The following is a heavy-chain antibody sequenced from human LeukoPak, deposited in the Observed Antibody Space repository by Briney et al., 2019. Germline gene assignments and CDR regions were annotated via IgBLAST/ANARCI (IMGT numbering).Heavy chain of an antibody. CDR2: INWNGGST. V-gene: IGHV3-20*01. CDR3: ARARMRSGSYYRLDYYYGMDV. J-gene: IGHJ6*02. Sequence: GGSLRLSCAASGFTFSHYWMTWVRQAPGKGLEWVSGINWNGGSTGYADSVKGRFTISRDNAKNSLYLQMSSLRAEDTALYHCARARMRSGSYYRLDYYYGMDVWGQGTTVTVSS. D-gene: IGHD3-10*01. CDR1: GFTFSHYW.